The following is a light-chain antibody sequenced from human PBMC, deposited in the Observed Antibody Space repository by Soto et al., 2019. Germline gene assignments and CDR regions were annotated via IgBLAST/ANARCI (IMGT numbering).Light chain of an antibody. CDR3: QQRSNWIT. J-gene: IGKJ5*01. Sequence: DIQMTQSPSSVSASVGDRVTITCRASQGISTWLAWYQQRPGKAPKLLIYDESSLQSGVPSRFSGSGSGTDFTLTISSLEPEDFAVYYCQQRSNWITFGQGTRLEIK. V-gene: IGKV1-12*01. CDR1: QGISTW. CDR2: DES.